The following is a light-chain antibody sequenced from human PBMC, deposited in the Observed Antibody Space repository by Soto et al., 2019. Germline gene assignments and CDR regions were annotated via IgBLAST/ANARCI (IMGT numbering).Light chain of an antibody. CDR2: GAS. CDR1: QSVINNY. J-gene: IGKJ5*01. V-gene: IGKV3-20*01. CDR3: QQYGSSPIT. Sequence: EIVLTQSPGTLSLSPGERGTLPCRASQSVINNYLAWYQQKPGQAPRLLIYGASSRATGIPERFSGSGSGTEFTLTISRLAPEDFAEYYCQQYGSSPITFGQGTRLEIK.